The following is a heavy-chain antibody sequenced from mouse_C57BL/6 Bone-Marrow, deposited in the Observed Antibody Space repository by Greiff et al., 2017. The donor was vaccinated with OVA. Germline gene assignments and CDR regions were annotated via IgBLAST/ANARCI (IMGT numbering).Heavy chain of an antibody. D-gene: IGHD1-1*01. CDR2: SRNKANDYTT. CDR1: GFTFSDFY. J-gene: IGHJ3*01. CDR3: ARDADYGSSGGFAY. Sequence: EVKLVESGGGLVQSGRSLRLSCATSGFTFSDFYMEWVRQAPGKGLEWIAASRNKANDYTTEYSASVKGRYIVSRDTSQSILYLQMNALRAEDTAIYYCARDADYGSSGGFAYWGQVTLVTVSA. V-gene: IGHV7-1*01.